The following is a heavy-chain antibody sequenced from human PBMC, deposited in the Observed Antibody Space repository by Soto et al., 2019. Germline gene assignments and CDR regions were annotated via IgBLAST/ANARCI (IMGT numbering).Heavy chain of an antibody. CDR3: ARAIRTGNYYYYGMDV. Sequence: GGSLSLSCAASGFTFSSYAMHWVRQAPDKGLEWVAVISYDGSNKYYADSVKGRFTISRDNSKNTLYLQMNSLRAEDTAVYYCARAIRTGNYYYYGMDVWGQGTTVTVSS. CDR1: GFTFSSYA. CDR2: ISYDGSNK. V-gene: IGHV3-30-3*01. D-gene: IGHD3-3*01. J-gene: IGHJ6*02.